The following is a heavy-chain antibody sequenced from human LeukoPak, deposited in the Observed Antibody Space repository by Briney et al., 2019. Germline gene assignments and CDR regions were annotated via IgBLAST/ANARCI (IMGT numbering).Heavy chain of an antibody. CDR3: ARRRRITMVRGVTEIDY. CDR1: GGSISSTRYY. CDR2: IYYIGST. J-gene: IGHJ4*02. V-gene: IGHV4-39*01. D-gene: IGHD3-10*01. Sequence: PSETLSLTCTVSGGSISSTRYYWGWIRQPPGKGLEWIGSIYYIGSTYYNPSLKSRVTISVDTSKNQFSLKLRSVTAADTAVYYCARRRRITMVRGVTEIDYWGQGTLVTVSS.